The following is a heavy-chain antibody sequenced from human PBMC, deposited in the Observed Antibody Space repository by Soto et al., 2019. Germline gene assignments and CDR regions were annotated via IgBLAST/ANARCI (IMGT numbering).Heavy chain of an antibody. CDR2: IKEDGSEK. CDR3: ARVGYSGYGYHDAFDI. J-gene: IGHJ3*02. CDR1: GFTFSRYW. Sequence: EVQLVESGGGLVQPGGSLRLSCAASGFTFSRYWMSWVRQAPGKGLEWVANIKEDGSEKLYVDSVKGRFTISSDNAKHSLYLQMNRLRAEDPAVYYCARVGYSGYGYHDAFDIWGQGTMVTVSS. D-gene: IGHD5-12*01. V-gene: IGHV3-7*01.